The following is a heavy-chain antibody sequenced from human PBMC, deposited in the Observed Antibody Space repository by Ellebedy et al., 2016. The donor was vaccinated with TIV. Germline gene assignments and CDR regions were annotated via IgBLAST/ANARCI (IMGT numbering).Heavy chain of an antibody. CDR1: GDTFSSYA. CDR2: ISVDKGKT. D-gene: IGHD6-13*01. Sequence: AASVKVSCKASGDTFSSYAISWVRQAPRQGLEWMGWISVDKGKTHYAQKVQGRVTMTTDTSTNTAYMELRSLTSDDTAVYFCARTSRYAYSSSCDYWGQGTLVTVSS. J-gene: IGHJ4*02. V-gene: IGHV1-18*04. CDR3: ARTSRYAYSSSCDY.